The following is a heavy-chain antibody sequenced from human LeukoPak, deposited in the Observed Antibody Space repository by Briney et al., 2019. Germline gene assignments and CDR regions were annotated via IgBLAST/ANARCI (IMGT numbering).Heavy chain of an antibody. CDR2: IYPGYSDA. CDR3: VRFALSSSLDH. CDR1: GYRLTSNW. V-gene: IGHV5-51*01. D-gene: IGHD6-13*01. Sequence: GESLQISCKISGYRLTSNWIGWVRQVPGKGLEWMGLIYPGYSDAKYSPSFQGQVTFSVDASISTAYLQLSGLRASDTAIYYCVRFALSSSLDHWGQGTLVTVSS. J-gene: IGHJ5*02.